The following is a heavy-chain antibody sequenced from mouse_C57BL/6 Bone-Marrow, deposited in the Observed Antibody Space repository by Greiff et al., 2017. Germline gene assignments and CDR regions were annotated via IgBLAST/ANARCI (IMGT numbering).Heavy chain of an antibody. V-gene: IGHV1-50*01. Sequence: QVQLQQPGAELVKPGASVKLSCKASGYTFTSYWMPWVKQRPGQGLEWIGEIDPSDSYTNYNQKFKGKATLTVDTSSSTAYMQRSSLTSEDSAVYYCARGDDYAMDYWGQGTSVTVSS. CDR2: IDPSDSYT. CDR1: GYTFTSYW. CDR3: ARGDDYAMDY. J-gene: IGHJ4*01.